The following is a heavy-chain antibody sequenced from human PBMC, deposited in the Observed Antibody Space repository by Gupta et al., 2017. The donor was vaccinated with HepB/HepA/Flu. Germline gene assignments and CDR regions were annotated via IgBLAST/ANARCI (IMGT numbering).Heavy chain of an antibody. CDR3: ARDNNNWGILDY. Sequence: VESGGVVVQPGGSLRLSCAASGFTFDDYSIHWVRQAPGKGLEWVSLITWDGSSTSYADSMKGRFTISRDSSKNSLYLQMNSLRTEDTALYYCARDNNNWGILDYWGQGTLVTVSS. CDR2: ITWDGSST. V-gene: IGHV3-43*01. D-gene: IGHD7-27*01. J-gene: IGHJ4*02. CDR1: GFTFDDYS.